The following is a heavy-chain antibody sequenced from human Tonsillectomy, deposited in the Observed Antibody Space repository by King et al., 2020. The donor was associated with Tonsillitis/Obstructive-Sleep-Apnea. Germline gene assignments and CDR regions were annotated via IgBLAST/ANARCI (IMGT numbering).Heavy chain of an antibody. Sequence: VQLVESGGGVVQPGRSLRLSCAASGFTFSSYGMHWVRQAPGKGLEWVAIIWYDGSDKYYADSVKGRFTISRDNSKNTLYLQMNSLRAKDTAVYYCDFGSGSYYGSEDEGWNDVFDIWGQGTMVTVSS. CDR1: GFTFSSYG. V-gene: IGHV3-33*01. D-gene: IGHD3-10*01. CDR3: DFGSGSYYGSEDEGWNDVFDI. J-gene: IGHJ3*02. CDR2: IWYDGSDK.